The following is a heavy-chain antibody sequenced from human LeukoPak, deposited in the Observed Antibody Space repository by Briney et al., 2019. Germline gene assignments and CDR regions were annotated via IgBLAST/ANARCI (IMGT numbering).Heavy chain of an antibody. CDR2: MNPNSGNT. CDR3: ARAIAPNSFDT. V-gene: IGHV1-8*01. CDR1: GYTFTSYD. Sequence: ASVKVSYKASGYTFTSYDINWVRQATGQGREWMGWMNPNSGNTGYAQKFQGRVTMTRNTSISTAYMELSSLRSEDTAVYYCARAIAPNSFDTWGQGTLVTVSS. J-gene: IGHJ5*02.